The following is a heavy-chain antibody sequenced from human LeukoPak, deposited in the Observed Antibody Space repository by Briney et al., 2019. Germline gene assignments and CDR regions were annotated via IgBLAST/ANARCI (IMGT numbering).Heavy chain of an antibody. J-gene: IGHJ6*04. CDR2: ISYDGSNK. CDR3: AKDSYYYGSGSSTDDGIYYYYGMDV. CDR1: GFTFSSYG. D-gene: IGHD3-10*01. Sequence: GGSLRLSCAASGFTFSSYGMHWVRQAPGKGLEWVAVISYDGSNKYYADSVKGRFTISRDNSKNTLYLQMNSLRAEDTAVYYCAKDSYYYGSGSSTDDGIYYYYGMDVWGKGTTVTVSS. V-gene: IGHV3-30*18.